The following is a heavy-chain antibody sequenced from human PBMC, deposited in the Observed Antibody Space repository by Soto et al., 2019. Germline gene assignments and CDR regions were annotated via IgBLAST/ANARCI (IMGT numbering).Heavy chain of an antibody. CDR3: ARHSPPMYDILTGTTLDPYYGMDV. V-gene: IGHV4-59*08. J-gene: IGHJ6*02. Sequence: PSETLSLTCTVSGGSISSCYWSLIRLPPWKGLDWIGYVYHNGNINYNPSLKSRVTVSVDTSKNQFSLTLSSVTAADTAVYYCARHSPPMYDILTGTTLDPYYGMDVWGQGTTVT. CDR1: GGSISSCY. D-gene: IGHD3-9*01. CDR2: VYHNGNI.